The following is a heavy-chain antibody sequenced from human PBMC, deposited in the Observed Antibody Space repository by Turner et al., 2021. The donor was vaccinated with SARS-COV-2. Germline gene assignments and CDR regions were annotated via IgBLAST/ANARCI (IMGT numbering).Heavy chain of an antibody. J-gene: IGHJ6*02. V-gene: IGHV4-59*12. Sequence: QVQLQESGPGLVKPSEPLYPTCTASDRSLSSSYWSWIRQHPGKGLEWIGFIYYSGSTNYNPSGSTNYNPSLKSRVTISVDTSKNQFSLRLSSVTAADTAVYYCARELASFDYYYGMDVWGQGTTVTVSS. CDR1: DRSLSSSY. CDR2: IYYSGSTNYNPSGST. CDR3: ARELASFDYYYGMDV.